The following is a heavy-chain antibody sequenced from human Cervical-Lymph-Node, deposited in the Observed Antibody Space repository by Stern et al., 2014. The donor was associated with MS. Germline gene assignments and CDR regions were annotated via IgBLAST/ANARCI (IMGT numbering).Heavy chain of an antibody. CDR3: ARVRFYGSGIYYALGDGMDV. J-gene: IGHJ6*02. D-gene: IGHD3-10*01. CDR2: MNPNSGNK. CDR1: GYTFTNYN. Sequence: VQLVESGAEVKKPGASVKVSCKASGYTFTNYNIEWVRQATGQGLEWMGWMNPNSGNKGYAQRFQGRVTMTRDTSTSTAYMELSSLKAEDTAVYYCARVRFYGSGIYYALGDGMDVWGQGTTVTVSS. V-gene: IGHV1-8*01.